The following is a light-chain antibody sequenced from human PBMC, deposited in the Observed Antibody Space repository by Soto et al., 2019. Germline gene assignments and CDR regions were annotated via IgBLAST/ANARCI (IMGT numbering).Light chain of an antibody. CDR2: DVS. CDR1: SSDVGGYNY. Sequence: QSALTQPASVSGSPGQSITISCTGTSSDVGGYNYVSWYQQHPGKAPKLMIYDVSNRPSGVSTRFSGSKSGNTASLTSSGIQDEDEADYYCSSYTSSSTYVVFGGGSQVTVL. J-gene: IGLJ2*01. CDR3: SSYTSSSTYVV. V-gene: IGLV2-14*01.